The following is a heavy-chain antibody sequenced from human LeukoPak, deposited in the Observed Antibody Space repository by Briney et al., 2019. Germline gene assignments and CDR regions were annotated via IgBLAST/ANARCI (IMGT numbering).Heavy chain of an antibody. CDR3: ARGSGSGTYGLDV. V-gene: IGHV1-2*02. CDR2: INPNTGGP. D-gene: IGHD3-10*01. J-gene: IGHJ6*02. Sequence: GASVKVSCKASGNTFTDYYIHWVRQAPGQGLEWMGWINPNTGGPFYAQKFQGRVTMTRDTSITTAYMELSRLRSDDTAVYYCARGSGSGTYGLDVWGQGTTVTVSS. CDR1: GNTFTDYY.